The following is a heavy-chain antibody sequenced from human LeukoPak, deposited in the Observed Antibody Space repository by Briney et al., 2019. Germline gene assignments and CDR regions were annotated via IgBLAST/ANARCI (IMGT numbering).Heavy chain of an antibody. CDR3: ARAHTQVWFGP. CDR1: GGSISSYY. CDR2: IYYSGST. V-gene: IGHV4-59*01. J-gene: IGHJ5*02. Sequence: SETLSLTCTVSGGSISSYYWSWIRQPPGKGLEWIGYIYYSGSTNYNPSLKSRVTISVDTSKNQFSLKLSSVTAADTAVYYCARAHTQVWFGPWGQGTLVTVSS. D-gene: IGHD2-2*02.